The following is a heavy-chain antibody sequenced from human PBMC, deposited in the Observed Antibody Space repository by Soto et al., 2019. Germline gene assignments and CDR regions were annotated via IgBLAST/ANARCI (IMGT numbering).Heavy chain of an antibody. CDR1: GYTFTSYG. J-gene: IGHJ6*02. V-gene: IGHV1-18*04. Sequence: ASVKVSCKASGYTFTSYGISWVRQAPGQGLEWMGWISAYNGNTNYAQKLQGRVTMTTDTSTSTAYMELRGLRSDDTAVYYCASHLRIAMVRGGSYYYGMDVWGRGTTVAVSS. CDR2: ISAYNGNT. CDR3: ASHLRIAMVRGGSYYYGMDV. D-gene: IGHD3-10*01.